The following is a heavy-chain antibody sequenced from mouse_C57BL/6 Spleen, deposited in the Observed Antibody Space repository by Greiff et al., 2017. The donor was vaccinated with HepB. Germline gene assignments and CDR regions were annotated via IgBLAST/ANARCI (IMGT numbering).Heavy chain of an antibody. Sequence: QVQLKQPGAELVMPGASVKLSCKASGYTFTSYWMHWVKQRPGQGLEWIGEIDPSDSYTNYNQKFKGKSTLTVDKSSSTAYMQLSSLTSEDSAVYYCARRGVVVDYWGQGTTLTVSS. CDR1: GYTFTSYW. CDR2: IDPSDSYT. V-gene: IGHV1-69*01. D-gene: IGHD1-1*01. J-gene: IGHJ2*01. CDR3: ARRGVVVDY.